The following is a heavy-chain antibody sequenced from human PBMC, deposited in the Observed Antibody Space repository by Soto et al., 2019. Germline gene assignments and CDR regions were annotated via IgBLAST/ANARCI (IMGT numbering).Heavy chain of an antibody. CDR2: TYYRSRWYN. CDR3: XXTXXXXWYXXDV. D-gene: IGHD1-26*01. CDR1: GDSVSSNSAA. Sequence: TLSLTCVISGDSVSSNSAAWNWIRQSPSRGLEWLGRTYYRSRWYNDYAVSVRSRITVNADTSKNQFSLHLNSVTPEDTAVXXXXXTXXXXWYXXDVXDKGXTXXVSS. V-gene: IGHV6-1*01. J-gene: IGHJ6*03.